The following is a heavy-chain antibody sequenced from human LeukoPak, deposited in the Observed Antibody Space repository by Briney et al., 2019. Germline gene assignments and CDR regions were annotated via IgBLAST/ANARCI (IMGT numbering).Heavy chain of an antibody. V-gene: IGHV3-15*01. J-gene: IGHJ4*02. D-gene: IGHD3-3*01. CDR3: MSEL. CDR2: VKSKNEGGTT. CDR1: GFTFSDAW. Sequence: WGSLRLSCPASGFTFSDAWMSWVRQAPGRGLEWVARVKSKNEGGTTDYNAHVKGTFTISTDDSKSMLFLQMNSLKPKVTAVYYCMSELWGQGTLVTVSS.